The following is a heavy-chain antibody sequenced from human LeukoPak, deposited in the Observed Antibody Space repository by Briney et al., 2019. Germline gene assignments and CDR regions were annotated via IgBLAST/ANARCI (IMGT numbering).Heavy chain of an antibody. J-gene: IGHJ4*02. D-gene: IGHD3-3*01. Sequence: PSETLSLTCAVSGYSISSGYYWSWIRQPPGKGLEWIGYIYYSGSTNYNPSLKSRVTISVDTSKNQFSLKLSSVTAADTAVYHCARANARHDFWSGYPEDFDYWGQGTLVTVSS. V-gene: IGHV4-61*01. CDR3: ARANARHDFWSGYPEDFDY. CDR1: GYSISSGYY. CDR2: IYYSGST.